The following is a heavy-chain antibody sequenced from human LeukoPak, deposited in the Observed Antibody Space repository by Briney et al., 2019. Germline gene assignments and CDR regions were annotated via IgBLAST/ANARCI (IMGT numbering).Heavy chain of an antibody. J-gene: IGHJ5*02. D-gene: IGHD3-22*01. CDR3: ARDYYDSSGLNWFDP. CDR2: IIPILGIA. Sequence: SVKVSCKASGGTFSSYAISWVRQAPGQGLEWMGRIIPILGIANYAQKFQGRVTITADKSTSTAYMELSSLRSEDTAVYYCARDYYDSSGLNWFDPWGQGTLVTVSS. V-gene: IGHV1-69*04. CDR1: GGTFSSYA.